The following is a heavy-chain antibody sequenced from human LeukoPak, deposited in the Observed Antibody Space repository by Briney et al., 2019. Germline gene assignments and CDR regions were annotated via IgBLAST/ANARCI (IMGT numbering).Heavy chain of an antibody. CDR2: INPNSGGT. D-gene: IGHD3-3*01. Sequence: ASVKVSCKGSGYTFTGYYMHWVRQAPGQGLEWMGWINPNSGGTNYAQKFQGRVTMTRDTSISTAYMELSRLRSDDTAVYYCARGKLRSPNSYMDVWGKGTTVTVSS. CDR3: ARGKLRSPNSYMDV. CDR1: GYTFTGYY. J-gene: IGHJ6*03. V-gene: IGHV1-2*02.